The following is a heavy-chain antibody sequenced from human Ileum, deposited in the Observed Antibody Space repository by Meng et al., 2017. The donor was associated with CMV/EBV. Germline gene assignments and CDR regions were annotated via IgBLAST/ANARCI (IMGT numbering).Heavy chain of an antibody. CDR1: GGSLTSYY. V-gene: IGHV4-4*07. CDR3: ARAAARGVPVDL. J-gene: IGHJ5*02. CDR2: IHPTGTT. Sequence: QLLQRGSGHRLLQPSEPLPLTCTVTGGSLTSYYWTWIRQPAGKGLEWIGRIHPTGTTDDNPSLRSRVSMSLDKSKNQFSLKLTSVTAADTAVYYCARAAARGVPVDLWGQGTLVTVSS. D-gene: IGHD3-10*01.